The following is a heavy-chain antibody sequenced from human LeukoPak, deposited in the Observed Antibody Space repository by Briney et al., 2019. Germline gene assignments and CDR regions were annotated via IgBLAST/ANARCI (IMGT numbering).Heavy chain of an antibody. CDR3: ARDGAAAGLEDY. D-gene: IGHD6-13*01. V-gene: IGHV3-21*01. CDR1: GFTFSSYS. CDR2: ISSSSYI. Sequence: PGGSLRLSCAASGFTFSSYSMNWVRQAPGKGMEWVSSISSSSYIYYADSVKGRFTISRDNAKNSLYLQMNSLRAEDTAVYYCARDGAAAGLEDYWGQGTLVTVSS. J-gene: IGHJ4*02.